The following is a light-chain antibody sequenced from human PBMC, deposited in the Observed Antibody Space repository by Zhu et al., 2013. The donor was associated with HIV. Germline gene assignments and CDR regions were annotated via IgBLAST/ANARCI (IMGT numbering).Light chain of an antibody. V-gene: IGLV1-40*01. CDR2: GNS. J-gene: IGLJ3*02. Sequence: QSVLTQPPSVSAAPGQKVTISCSGSNSNIGNNYVSWYQQLPGTAPKLLIYGNSNRPSGVPDRFSGSKSGTSASLAITGLQAEDEADYYCQSYDSSLSAWVFGGGTKLTVL. CDR3: QSYDSSLSAWV. CDR1: NSNIGNNY.